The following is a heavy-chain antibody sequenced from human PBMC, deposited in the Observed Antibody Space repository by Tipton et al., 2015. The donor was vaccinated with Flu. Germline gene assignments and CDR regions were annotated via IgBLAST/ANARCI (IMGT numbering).Heavy chain of an antibody. CDR1: GDSIRGFY. Sequence: TLSLTCTVSGDSIRGFYRNWIRQAPGKGLEWIGYIYYSGSINYNPSLKSRVTISADTSKNQFSLKLTSVTAADTAVYFCARDSGAGGLGMDVWGQGTTVT. D-gene: IGHD3-10*01. V-gene: IGHV4-59*01. CDR2: IYYSGSI. J-gene: IGHJ6*02. CDR3: ARDSGAGGLGMDV.